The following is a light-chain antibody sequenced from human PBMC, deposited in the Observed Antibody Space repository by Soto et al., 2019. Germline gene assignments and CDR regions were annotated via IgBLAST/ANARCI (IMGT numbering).Light chain of an antibody. CDR1: QSVSSK. Sequence: EIVMTQSPGTLSVSPGERATLSCRTSQSVSSKLAWYQQKPGQAPRLLIYGASTRATGVPARFSGSGSGTEFTLTISSLQSEDSAVYYCHQYNSWPRGTFGPGTKVEIK. CDR3: HQYNSWPRGT. J-gene: IGKJ3*01. CDR2: GAS. V-gene: IGKV3-15*01.